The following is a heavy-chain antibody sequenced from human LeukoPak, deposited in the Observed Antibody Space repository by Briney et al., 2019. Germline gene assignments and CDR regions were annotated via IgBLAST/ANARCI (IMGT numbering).Heavy chain of an antibody. V-gene: IGHV1-69*13. CDR3: ARVTVEVAGQVYYYYGMDV. D-gene: IGHD6-19*01. Sequence: SVTVSCKASGGTFSSYAISWVRQAPGQGLEWMGGIIPIFGTANYAQKFQGRVTITADESTSTAYMELSSLRSEDTAVYYCARVTVEVAGQVYYYYGMDVWGQGTTVTVSS. CDR1: GGTFSSYA. CDR2: IIPIFGTA. J-gene: IGHJ6*02.